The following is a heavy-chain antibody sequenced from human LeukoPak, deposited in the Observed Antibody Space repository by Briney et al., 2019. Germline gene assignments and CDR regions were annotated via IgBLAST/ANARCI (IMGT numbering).Heavy chain of an antibody. V-gene: IGHV3-21*01. D-gene: IGHD1-7*01. CDR3: AKNGGTTTPLYFDY. CDR2: ISSSSSYI. J-gene: IGHJ4*02. Sequence: PGGSLRLSCAASGFTFSTYNMNWVRQAPGKGLEWVSSISSSSSYIYYADSVKGRFTISRDNAKNSLYLQMNTLRAEDTAVYYCAKNGGTTTPLYFDYWGQGTLDTVSS. CDR1: GFTFSTYN.